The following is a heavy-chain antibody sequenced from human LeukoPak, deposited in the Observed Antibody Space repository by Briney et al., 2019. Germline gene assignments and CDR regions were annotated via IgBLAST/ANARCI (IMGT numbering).Heavy chain of an antibody. CDR2: IKQDGSEK. J-gene: IGHJ4*02. Sequence: GGSLRLSCAASGFTFSSYWMSWVRQAPGKGLEWVANIKQDGSEKYYVDSVKGRLTISRDNAKNSLYLQMNSLRAEDTAVYYCARDRRDGYSIFDYWGQGTLVTVSS. CDR3: ARDRRDGYSIFDY. V-gene: IGHV3-7*01. CDR1: GFTFSSYW. D-gene: IGHD5-24*01.